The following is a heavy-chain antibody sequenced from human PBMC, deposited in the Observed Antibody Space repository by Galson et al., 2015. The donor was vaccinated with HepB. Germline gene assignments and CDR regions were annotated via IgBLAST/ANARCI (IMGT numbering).Heavy chain of an antibody. V-gene: IGHV3-74*01. J-gene: IGHJ4*02. CDR1: GFTFSSYW. D-gene: IGHD3-22*01. Sequence: SLRLSCAASGFTFSSYWMHWVRQAPGKGLVWVSRINSDGSSTSYADSVKGRFTISRDNAKNTLYLQMNSLRAEDTAVYYCASYYYDSSGYYYWGQGTLVTVSS. CDR3: ASYYYDSSGYYY. CDR2: INSDGSST.